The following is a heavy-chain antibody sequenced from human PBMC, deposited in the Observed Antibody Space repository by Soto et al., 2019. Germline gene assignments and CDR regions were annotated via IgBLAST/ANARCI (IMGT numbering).Heavy chain of an antibody. CDR2: IYHSGST. CDR3: ARAAIAAAGINWFDP. CDR1: GGSISSGGYS. D-gene: IGHD6-13*01. V-gene: IGHV4-30-2*01. J-gene: IGHJ5*02. Sequence: SETLSLTCSVSGGSISSGGYSWSWIRQPPGKGLEWIGYIYHSGSTYYNPSLKSRVTISVDRSKNQFSLKLSSVTAADTAVYYCARAAIAAAGINWFDPWGQGTLVTVSS.